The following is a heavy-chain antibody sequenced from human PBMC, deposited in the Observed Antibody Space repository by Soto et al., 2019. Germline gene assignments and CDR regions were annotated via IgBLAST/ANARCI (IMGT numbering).Heavy chain of an antibody. D-gene: IGHD1-1*01. CDR2: SYWDNDN. CDR1: GFSIGTSGVG. J-gene: IGHJ4*02. Sequence: QITLKESGPPLVKPTQTLTLTCTFSGFSIGTSGVGVGWIRQPPGKALEWLGFSYWDNDNRYNPSLKSRLTVAKDTSKSLVVLIMASMDPVDTATYCWAHRRGGYNWDDGYFDFWGQGILVTVSS. V-gene: IGHV2-5*02. CDR3: AHRRGGYNWDDGYFDF.